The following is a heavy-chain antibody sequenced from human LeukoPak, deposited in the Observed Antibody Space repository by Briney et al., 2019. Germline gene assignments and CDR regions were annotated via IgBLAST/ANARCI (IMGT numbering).Heavy chain of an antibody. J-gene: IGHJ3*02. CDR2: ISNDGSNK. Sequence: GGSLRLSCAASGFTFSFYVMHWVRQAPGKGLEWVAVISNDGSNKYYADSVKGRFTISRDNSKNTFYLQTNSLRPEDTAPYYCARGRQRWLESDAFDIWGLGTMVTVFS. CDR1: GFTFSFYV. D-gene: IGHD5-24*01. CDR3: ARGRQRWLESDAFDI. V-gene: IGHV3-30-3*01.